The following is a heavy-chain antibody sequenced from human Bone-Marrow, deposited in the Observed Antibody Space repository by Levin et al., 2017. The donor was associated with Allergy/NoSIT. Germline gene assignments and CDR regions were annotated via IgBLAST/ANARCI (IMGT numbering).Heavy chain of an antibody. D-gene: IGHD2-15*01. V-gene: IGHV3-11*01. CDR1: GFTFSDYY. CDR2: IGGSGDSS. J-gene: IGHJ5*02. Sequence: PGGSLRLSCAASGFTFSDYYMSWIRQAPGKGLEWVSYIGGSGDSSYYADSVKGRFTISRDNAKNSLYLQMNSLRAEDTAVYYCARRGYCHTTARKGDWFDPWGQGTLVTVSS. CDR3: ARRGYCHTTARKGDWFDP.